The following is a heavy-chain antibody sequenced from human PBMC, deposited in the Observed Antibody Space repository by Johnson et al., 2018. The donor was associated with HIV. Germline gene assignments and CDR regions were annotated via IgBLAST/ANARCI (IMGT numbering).Heavy chain of an antibody. V-gene: IGHV3-30*04. CDR2: ISYDGGSK. D-gene: IGHD5-18*01. Sequence: QVQLVESGGGVVQPGRSLRLSCAASGFTFSSYPMHWVRQAPGKGLEWVAIISYDGGSKYYADSVKGRFTVSRDNSKNTLYLQINSLRPEHTAVYYCARLPSGYSRDDLDIWGQGTMVTVSS. CDR1: GFTFSSYP. J-gene: IGHJ3*02. CDR3: ARLPSGYSRDDLDI.